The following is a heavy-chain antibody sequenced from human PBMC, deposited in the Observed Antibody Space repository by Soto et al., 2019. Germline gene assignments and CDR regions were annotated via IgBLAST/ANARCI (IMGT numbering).Heavy chain of an antibody. J-gene: IGHJ6*02. V-gene: IGHV1-69*12. CDR2: IIPIFGTA. D-gene: IGHD6-25*01. Sequence: QVQLVQSGAEVKKPGSSVKVSCKASGGTFSSYAISWVRQAPGQGLEWMGGIIPIFGTANYAQKFQGRVTITADESTRTAYMELSGLSSEDPAVYYCARGNRSVAATGEGPSYYYGMDVWGPGTTVTVSS. CDR3: ARGNRSVAATGEGPSYYYGMDV. CDR1: GGTFSSYA.